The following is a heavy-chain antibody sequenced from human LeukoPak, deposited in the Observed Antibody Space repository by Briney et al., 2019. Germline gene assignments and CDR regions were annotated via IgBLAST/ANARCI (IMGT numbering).Heavy chain of an antibody. CDR1: GFTFDDYA. J-gene: IGHJ6*03. CDR3: ARDHPLYHYYMDV. V-gene: IGHV3-48*04. Sequence: GGSLRLSCAASGFTFDDYAMHWVRQAPGKGLEWISYVSSSSVSIYYADSVKGRFTISRDNPKSSLYLQMNSLRAEDTAVYYCARDHPLYHYYMDVWGRGTTVTVSS. CDR2: VSSSSVSI.